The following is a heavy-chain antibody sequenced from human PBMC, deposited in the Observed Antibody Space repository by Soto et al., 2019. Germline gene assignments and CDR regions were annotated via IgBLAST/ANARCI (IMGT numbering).Heavy chain of an antibody. Sequence: QVQLVQSGAEVKKPGSSVKVSCQASGGTFSSYAISWVRHAPGQGLEWLGGIIPIFGTANYAQKFQGRVTITADKSTSTDYMELSSLRSEDTAVYYCARGLRYSRGWYSNQYYYYGMDVWGQGTTVTVSS. J-gene: IGHJ6*02. CDR3: ARGLRYSRGWYSNQYYYYGMDV. CDR1: GGTFSSYA. CDR2: IIPIFGTA. D-gene: IGHD6-19*01. V-gene: IGHV1-69*06.